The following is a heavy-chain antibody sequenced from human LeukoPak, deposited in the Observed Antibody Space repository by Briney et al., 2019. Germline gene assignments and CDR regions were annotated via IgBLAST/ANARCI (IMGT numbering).Heavy chain of an antibody. J-gene: IGHJ4*02. D-gene: IGHD2-21*01. Sequence: SETLSLTCTVSGVSSSSSYWSWIRQPPGKGLEWIGYIFYTGDSNHNPSFKSRVSISLDTSKDQISLKLSSVTAADTAVYYCERHRFASPLDSWGQGTLVTVSS. CDR3: ERHRFASPLDS. V-gene: IGHV4-59*08. CDR1: GVSSSSSY. CDR2: IFYTGDS.